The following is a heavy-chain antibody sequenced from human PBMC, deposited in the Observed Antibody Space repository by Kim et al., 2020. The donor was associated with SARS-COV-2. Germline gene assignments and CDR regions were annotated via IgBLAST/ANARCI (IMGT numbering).Heavy chain of an antibody. D-gene: IGHD6-6*01. CDR3: ARYRIAARLALGWFDP. CDR2: IYYSGST. CDR1: GGSISSSSYY. V-gene: IGHV4-39*01. J-gene: IGHJ5*02. Sequence: SETLSLTCTVSGGSISSSSYYWGWIRQPPGKGLEWIGSIYYSGSTYYNPSLKSRVTISVDTSKNQFSLKLSSVTAADTAVYYCARYRIAARLALGWFDPWGQGTLVTVSS.